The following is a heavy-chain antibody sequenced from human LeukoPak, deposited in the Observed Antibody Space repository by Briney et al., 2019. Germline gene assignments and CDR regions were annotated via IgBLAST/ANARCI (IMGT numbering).Heavy chain of an antibody. Sequence: GGSLRLSCAASGFTFSSYAMSWVRQAPGKGLEWVSAISGSGGSTYYADSVKGRFIISRDNSKNTLYLQMNSLRAEDTAVYYCAKSGNYYGSGSYLGYIDYWGQGTLVTVSS. CDR1: GFTFSSYA. CDR3: AKSGNYYGSGSYLGYIDY. V-gene: IGHV3-23*01. D-gene: IGHD3-10*01. J-gene: IGHJ4*02. CDR2: ISGSGGST.